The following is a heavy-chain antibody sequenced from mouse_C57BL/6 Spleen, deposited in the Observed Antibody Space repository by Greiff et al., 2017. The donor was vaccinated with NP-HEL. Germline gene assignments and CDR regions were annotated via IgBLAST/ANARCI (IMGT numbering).Heavy chain of an antibody. CDR3: ARKGNDYDYAKDY. Sequence: VQLQQSGAELMKPGASVKLSCKATGYTFTGYWIEWVKQRPGHGLEWIGEILPGSGSTNYNEKFKGKATFTADTSSITAYMQLCGLTTEDSAICDCARKGNDYDYAKDYWGKGTSVTVAS. CDR1: GYTFTGYW. D-gene: IGHD2-4*01. V-gene: IGHV1-9*01. J-gene: IGHJ4*01. CDR2: ILPGSGST.